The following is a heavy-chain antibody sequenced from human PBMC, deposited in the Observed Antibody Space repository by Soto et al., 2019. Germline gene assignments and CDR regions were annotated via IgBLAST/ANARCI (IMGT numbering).Heavy chain of an antibody. CDR2: IYYSGST. Sequence: QVQLQESGPGLVKPSQTLSLTGTVSVGSISSVGYYWGWIGQHPGKGLEWIGYIYYSGSTYYNPSLKSRVTISVDTSKNQFSLKLSSVTAADTAVYYCASLIEENGIFDPWGQGTLVTVSS. CDR3: ASLIEENGIFDP. CDR1: VGSISSVGYY. D-gene: IGHD2-15*01. V-gene: IGHV4-31*03. J-gene: IGHJ5*02.